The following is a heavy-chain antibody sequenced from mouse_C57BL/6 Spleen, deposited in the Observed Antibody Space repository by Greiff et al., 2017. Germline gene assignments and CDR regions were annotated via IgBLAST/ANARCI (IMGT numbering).Heavy chain of an antibody. V-gene: IGHV1-64*01. CDR3: ARSGDYDEGYWYFDV. CDR2: IHPNSGST. Sequence: QVQLKQPGAELVKPGASVKLSCKASGYTFTSYWMHWVKQRPGQDLEWIGMIHPNSGSTNYNEKFKSKAKLTVDKSSSKAYMQLSSRTSEDSAVYYCARSGDYDEGYWYFDVWGTGTTVTVSS. J-gene: IGHJ1*03. D-gene: IGHD2-4*01. CDR1: GYTFTSYW.